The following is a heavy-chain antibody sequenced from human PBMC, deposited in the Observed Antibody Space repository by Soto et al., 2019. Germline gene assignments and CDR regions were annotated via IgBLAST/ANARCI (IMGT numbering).Heavy chain of an antibody. J-gene: IGHJ4*02. Sequence: QVQLVQSGAEVKKPGSSVKVSCKASGGTFSSYAISWVRPAPGQGLAWMGGTIPIFGTANYAQKFEGRVTITADESTSTAYMELSSLRSEVTAVYYCAIGTVVITHPFAYWGEGTLVTVSS. CDR1: GGTFSSYA. CDR3: AIGTVVITHPFAY. CDR2: TIPIFGTA. D-gene: IGHD3-22*01. V-gene: IGHV1-69*01.